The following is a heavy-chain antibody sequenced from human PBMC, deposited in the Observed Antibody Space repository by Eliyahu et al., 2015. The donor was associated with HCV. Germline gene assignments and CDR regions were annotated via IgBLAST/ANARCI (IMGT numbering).Heavy chain of an antibody. D-gene: IGHD6-19*01. V-gene: IGHV4-61*08. Sequence: QVQLHLSGPGLVKPSETLSLTXVVSGGSVSRXDYYWXWXRQPPGKGLEWIGYISHNGFANYNSSLYSRATISVDTSKNQISLKLASLTAADTALYYCAAFLTVAGHGDYFDYWGQGTLVSVSS. CDR2: ISHNGFA. J-gene: IGHJ4*02. CDR3: AAFLTVAGHGDYFDY. CDR1: GGSVSRXDYY.